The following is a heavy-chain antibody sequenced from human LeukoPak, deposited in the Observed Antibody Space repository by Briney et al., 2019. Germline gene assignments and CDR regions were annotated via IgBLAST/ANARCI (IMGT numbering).Heavy chain of an antibody. CDR2: MNPNSGNT. J-gene: IGHJ6*02. D-gene: IGHD3-22*01. V-gene: IGHV1-8*01. CDR1: GYPFPSYD. CDR3: ARRTYYYDSSGYYSEGYYGMDV. Sequence: ASVKVSCNASGYPFPSYDINWVRQATGQGLEWMGWMNPNSGNTGYAQKFQGRVTMTRNTSISTAYMELSSLRSEDTAVYYCARRTYYYDSSGYYSEGYYGMDVWGQGTTVTVSS.